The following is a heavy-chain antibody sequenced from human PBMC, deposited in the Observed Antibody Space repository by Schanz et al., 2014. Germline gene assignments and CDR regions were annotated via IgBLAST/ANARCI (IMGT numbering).Heavy chain of an antibody. CDR2: ISSTSRYA. CDR1: GFTFINYY. Sequence: QVQLVESGGGVVQPGRSLRLSCAASGFTFINYYMSWIRQAPGKGLEWVSHISSTSRYADYADSVKGRFTISRDNAKNSLYLQMNSLRAEDTAVYYCAMGSSLYYFDYWGQGALVTVSS. V-gene: IGHV3-11*06. J-gene: IGHJ4*02. D-gene: IGHD6-13*01. CDR3: AMGSSLYYFDY.